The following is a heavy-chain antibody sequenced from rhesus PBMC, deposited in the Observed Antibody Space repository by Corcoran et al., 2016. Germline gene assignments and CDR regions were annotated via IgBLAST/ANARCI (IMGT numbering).Heavy chain of an antibody. Sequence: QVQLQESGPGLVTTSETLSLTCAVSGGSIRLDYWRWIPQSPGKGREWIGRFSVIGGSTDYNPSLKSRVTIAIDTSNNQFSLKLSSVTAADTAVYYCARVGYSGTYTFDYWGQGVLVTVS. J-gene: IGHJ4*01. CDR2: FSVIGGST. CDR1: GGSIRLDY. D-gene: IGHD1-44*01. V-gene: IGHV4-160*01. CDR3: ARVGYSGTYTFDY.